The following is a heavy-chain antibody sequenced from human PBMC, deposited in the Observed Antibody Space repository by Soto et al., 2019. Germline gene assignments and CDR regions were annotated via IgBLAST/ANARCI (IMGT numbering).Heavy chain of an antibody. V-gene: IGHV1-69*06. CDR1: GGTFSSYA. CDR2: IIPICGTA. J-gene: IGHJ3*02. Sequence: SVKVSCQASGGTFSSYAISWVRQAPGQGLEWMGGIIPICGTANYAQKFQGRVTITADKSTSTAYMELSSLRSEDTAVYYCARYRLYYYDSSGYYNAFDIWGQGTMVTVSS. D-gene: IGHD3-22*01. CDR3: ARYRLYYYDSSGYYNAFDI.